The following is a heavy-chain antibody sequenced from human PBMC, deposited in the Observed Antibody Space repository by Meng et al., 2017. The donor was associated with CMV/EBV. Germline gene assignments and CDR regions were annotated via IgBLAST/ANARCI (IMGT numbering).Heavy chain of an antibody. Sequence: QVQLVPSGAEVKKPGSSVKVSCKASGGTFSSYAISWVRQAPGQGLELMGGIIPIFGTANYAQKFQGRVTITADESTSTAYMELSSLRSEDTAVYYCARAGDYGGRGYFDYWGQGTLVTASS. V-gene: IGHV1-69*12. CDR1: GGTFSSYA. CDR3: ARAGDYGGRGYFDY. D-gene: IGHD4-23*01. J-gene: IGHJ4*02. CDR2: IIPIFGTA.